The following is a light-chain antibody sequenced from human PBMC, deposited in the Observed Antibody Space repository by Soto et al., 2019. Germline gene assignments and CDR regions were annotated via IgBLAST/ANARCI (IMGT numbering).Light chain of an antibody. CDR1: RGISSY. J-gene: IGKJ3*01. CDR2: SAS. Sequence: IQLTQSPSSLSASVGDRVTITCQASRGISSYLAWYQQKPGKPPKLLVYSASTLQSGVPSRFSGSGSGTEFTLTISSLQPEDFATYYCLQHNSYPRTFGPGTKVDIK. V-gene: IGKV1-9*01. CDR3: LQHNSYPRT.